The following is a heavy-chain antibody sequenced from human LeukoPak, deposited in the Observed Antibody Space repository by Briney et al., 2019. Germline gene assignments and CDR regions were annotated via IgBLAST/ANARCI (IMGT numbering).Heavy chain of an antibody. J-gene: IGHJ3*02. V-gene: IGHV4-59*08. Sequence: SETLSLTCTVSGGSISSYYWSWIGQPPGKGLEWIWYIYYSGSTNYNPSLKSRVTISVDTSKNQFSLKLSSVTAADTAVYYCARLRKAFDIWGQGTMVTVSS. CDR1: GGSISSYY. D-gene: IGHD3-3*01. CDR2: IYYSGST. CDR3: ARLRKAFDI.